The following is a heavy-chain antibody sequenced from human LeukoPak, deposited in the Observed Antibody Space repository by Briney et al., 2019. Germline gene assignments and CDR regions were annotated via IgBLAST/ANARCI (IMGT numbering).Heavy chain of an antibody. CDR3: SRSPYGFVYYFDY. D-gene: IGHD4-17*01. CDR1: GFTFGDYT. V-gene: IGHV3-49*04. Sequence: GSLRLSCTASGFTFGDYTVSWVRQAPGKGLEWVGFIRSKAYVGTIEYAASVKGRFTISRDDSKSIAYLQMNSLKTEDTALYYCSRSPYGFVYYFDYWGQGTLVTVSS. CDR2: IRSKAYVGTI. J-gene: IGHJ4*02.